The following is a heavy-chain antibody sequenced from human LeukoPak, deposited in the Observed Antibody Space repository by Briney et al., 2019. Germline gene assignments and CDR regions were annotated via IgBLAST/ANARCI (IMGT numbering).Heavy chain of an antibody. CDR2: ISSSGSTI. J-gene: IGHJ4*02. CDR3: ARATGYYDSSGYYSVYTYYFDY. D-gene: IGHD3-22*01. CDR1: GFTFSDYY. Sequence: PGGSLRLSCAASGFTFSDYYMSWIRQAPGKGLKWVSYISSSGSTIYYADSVKGRFTISRDNAKNSLYLQMNSLRAEDTAVYYCARATGYYDSSGYYSVYTYYFDYWGQGTLVTVSS. V-gene: IGHV3-11*01.